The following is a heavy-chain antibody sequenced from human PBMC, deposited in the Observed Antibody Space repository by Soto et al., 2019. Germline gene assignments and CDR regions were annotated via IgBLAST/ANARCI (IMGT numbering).Heavy chain of an antibody. CDR2: MNPNSGNT. CDR3: ASCSGGSCHYPRNYYYYMDV. J-gene: IGHJ6*03. D-gene: IGHD2-15*01. V-gene: IGHV1-8*01. Sequence: ASVKVSCKASGYTFTSYDINWVRQATGQGLEWMGWMNPNSGNTGYAQKFQGRVTMTRNTSISTAYMELSSLRSEDTAVYYCASCSGGSCHYPRNYYYYMDVWGKGTTVTVSS. CDR1: GYTFTSYD.